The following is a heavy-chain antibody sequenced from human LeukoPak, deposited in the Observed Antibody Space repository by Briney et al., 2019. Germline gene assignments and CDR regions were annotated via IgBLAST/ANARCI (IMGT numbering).Heavy chain of an antibody. CDR1: GYNFANFW. V-gene: IGHV5-51*01. J-gene: IGHJ3*02. CDR2: IYPGDSDT. D-gene: IGHD1-20*01. CDR3: ARHGSQRITYAFDI. Sequence: GESLKISCKASGYNFANFWIGWVRQMPGKGLEWMGIIYPGDSDTRYSPSFQGQVTISADKSISTAYLQWSSLKTSDTAMYYCARHGSQRITYAFDIWGQGTMVTVSS.